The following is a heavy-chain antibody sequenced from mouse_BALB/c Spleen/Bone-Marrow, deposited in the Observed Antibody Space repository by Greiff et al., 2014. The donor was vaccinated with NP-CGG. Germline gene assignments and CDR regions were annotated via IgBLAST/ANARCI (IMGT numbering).Heavy chain of an antibody. J-gene: IGHJ2*01. CDR1: GFNIKDYY. CDR3: NARGDYDFDYFDY. V-gene: IGHV14-4*02. Sequence: EVKLQQSGAELVGSGASVKLSCTASGFNIKDYYMHWVKQRPEQGLEWIGWIEPENGDTEYAPKFQGKATMTADTSSNTAYLQLSSLTSEDTAVYYCNARGDYDFDYFDYWGQGTTLTVSS. CDR2: IEPENGDT. D-gene: IGHD2-4*01.